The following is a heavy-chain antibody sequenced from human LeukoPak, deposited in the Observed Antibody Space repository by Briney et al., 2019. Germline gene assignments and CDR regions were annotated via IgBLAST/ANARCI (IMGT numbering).Heavy chain of an antibody. D-gene: IGHD4/OR15-4a*01. CDR2: ITNSGDRT. V-gene: IGHV3-53*01. Sequence: GVSLRLSCAPSGLIVSTNYMSWARQAPGGGVVWVSGITNSGDRTFSADSVKGRITISRENSKNTLYLQMNSLRVEDTAVYYCAERRSGPNTDFDYWGQGTLVTVSS. CDR1: GLIVSTNY. J-gene: IGHJ4*02. CDR3: AERRSGPNTDFDY.